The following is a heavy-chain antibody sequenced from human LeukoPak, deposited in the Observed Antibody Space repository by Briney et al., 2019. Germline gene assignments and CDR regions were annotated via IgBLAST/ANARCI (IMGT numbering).Heavy chain of an antibody. Sequence: PGGSLRLSCAASGFTFSGYSMNWVRQAPGKGLEWVSYISSISTTIYYADSVKGRFTISRDNAKNSLYLQMNSLRAEDTAVYYCARASAGGRFPLDYWGQGTLVTVSS. CDR3: ARASAGGRFPLDY. J-gene: IGHJ4*02. D-gene: IGHD3-16*01. V-gene: IGHV3-48*01. CDR1: GFTFSGYS. CDR2: ISSISTTI.